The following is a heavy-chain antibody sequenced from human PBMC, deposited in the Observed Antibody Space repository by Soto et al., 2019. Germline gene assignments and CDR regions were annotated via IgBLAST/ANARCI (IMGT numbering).Heavy chain of an antibody. V-gene: IGHV1-3*01. Sequence: QVQLVQSGAEVKKPGASVKVSCKASGYTFTSYAMHWVRQAPGQRLEWMGWINAGNGNTKYSQKFQGRVTITRDTSASTAYMELSSLRSEATAVYYCAREGYCSGGSCSPVNDYWGQGTLVTVSS. CDR3: AREGYCSGGSCSPVNDY. CDR1: GYTFTSYA. J-gene: IGHJ4*02. CDR2: INAGNGNT. D-gene: IGHD2-15*01.